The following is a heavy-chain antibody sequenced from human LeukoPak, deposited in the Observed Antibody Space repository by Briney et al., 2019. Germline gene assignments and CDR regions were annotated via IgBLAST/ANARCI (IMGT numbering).Heavy chain of an antibody. D-gene: IGHD3-10*01. CDR3: ARRGGHITMVRGVIIDGGYYMDV. Sequence: GASVKVSCKASGYTFTGYYIHWVRQAPGQGLEWMGWMNPNSGNTGYAQKFQGRVTITRNTSISTAYMELSSLRSEDTAVYYCARRGGHITMVRGVIIDGGYYMDVWGKGTTVTVSS. J-gene: IGHJ6*03. CDR2: MNPNSGNT. V-gene: IGHV1-8*03. CDR1: GYTFTGYY.